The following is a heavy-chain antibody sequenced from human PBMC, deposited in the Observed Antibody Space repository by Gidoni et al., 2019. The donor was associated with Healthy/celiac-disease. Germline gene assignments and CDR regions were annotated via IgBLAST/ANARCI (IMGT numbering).Heavy chain of an antibody. J-gene: IGHJ3*02. CDR3: AKALRGITMVRSAFDI. Sequence: EVQLLESGGGLVQPGGSLSLSCAASGFTFSSYAMSWVRQAPGKGLEWVSAISGSGGSTYYADSVKGRFTISRDNSKNTLYLQMNSLRAEDTAVYYCAKALRGITMVRSAFDIWGQGTMVTVSS. CDR1: GFTFSSYA. D-gene: IGHD3-10*01. V-gene: IGHV3-23*01. CDR2: ISGSGGST.